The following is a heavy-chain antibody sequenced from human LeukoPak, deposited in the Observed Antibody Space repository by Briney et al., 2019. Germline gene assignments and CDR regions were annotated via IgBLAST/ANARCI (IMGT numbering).Heavy chain of an antibody. CDR2: INHTGST. CDR1: GGSISSRSYY. V-gene: IGHV4-39*07. D-gene: IGHD5-12*01. CDR3: ARGVSGYSGYASQRFDP. J-gene: IGHJ5*02. Sequence: PSETLSLTCTASGGSISSRSYYWGWIRQPPGKGLEWIGEINHTGSTIYNPSLKSRVTISVDTSKNQFSLKLSSVTAADTAVYYCARGVSGYSGYASQRFDPWGQGTLVTVSS.